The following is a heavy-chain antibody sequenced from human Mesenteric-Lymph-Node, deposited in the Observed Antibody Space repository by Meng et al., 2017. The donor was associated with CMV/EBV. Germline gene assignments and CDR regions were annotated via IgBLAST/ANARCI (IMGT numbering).Heavy chain of an antibody. CDR1: GFTFSSYD. CDR2: IGTAGDT. Sequence: GESLKISCAASGFTFSSYDMHWVRQATGKGLEWVSAIGTAGDTYYPGSVKGRFTISRENAENSLYLQMNSLRAGDTAVYYCARGGGRGSITMDPWGQGTLVTVSS. D-gene: IGHD3-10*01. CDR3: ARGGGRGSITMDP. J-gene: IGHJ5*02. V-gene: IGHV3-13*01.